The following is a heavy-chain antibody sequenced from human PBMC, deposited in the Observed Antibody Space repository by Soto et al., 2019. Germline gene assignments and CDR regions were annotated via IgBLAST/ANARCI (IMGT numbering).Heavy chain of an antibody. D-gene: IGHD2-21*01. CDR3: AAELYLGGECCHFDH. CDR1: GFGFRNSA. Sequence: QVQVVQSGPEVKKPGTSVKVSCKTSGFGFRNSAVQWVRQARGQRLEWIGYIGVSGGNTNYAQTDQESITITRDVSTSTAYLELSSLPSEDTAVYYCAAELYLGGECCHFDHWGQGTLVTVSS. V-gene: IGHV1-58*01. CDR2: IGVSGGNT. J-gene: IGHJ5*02.